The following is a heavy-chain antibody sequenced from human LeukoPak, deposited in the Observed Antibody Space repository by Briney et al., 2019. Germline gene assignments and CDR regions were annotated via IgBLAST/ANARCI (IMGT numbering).Heavy chain of an antibody. CDR3: TRDEPDYSFDY. Sequence: GGSLRLSCVVSGFTFSNYWMHWVRQAPGKGLVWVSRINSDDSSTTYADSVKGRFTIFRDNAKSTLYLQMNSLRAEDTAVYYCTRDEPDYSFDYWGQGTLVTVSS. CDR1: GFTFSNYW. D-gene: IGHD4/OR15-4a*01. J-gene: IGHJ4*02. V-gene: IGHV3-74*01. CDR2: INSDDSST.